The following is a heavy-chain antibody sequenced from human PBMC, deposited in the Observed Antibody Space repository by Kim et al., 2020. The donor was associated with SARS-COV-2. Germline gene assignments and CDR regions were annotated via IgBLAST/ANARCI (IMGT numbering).Heavy chain of an antibody. J-gene: IGHJ6*02. CDR2: IWYDGSRK. Sequence: GGSLRLSCAASGFSFSSHAIHWVRQAPGKGLEWVAYIWYDGSRKEYADSVKGRFGISRDNSKNTLFLEVNSLRTEDTAVYYCARDGQSVAPYAMDVWGQGTTVTVSS. D-gene: IGHD5-12*01. CDR3: ARDGQSVAPYAMDV. V-gene: IGHV3-33*01. CDR1: GFSFSSHA.